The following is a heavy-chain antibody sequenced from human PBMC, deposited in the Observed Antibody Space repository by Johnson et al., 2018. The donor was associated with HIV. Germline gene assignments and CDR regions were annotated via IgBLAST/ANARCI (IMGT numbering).Heavy chain of an antibody. CDR1: GFTFRSYW. CDR3: ARDQRSSGLNDQTDAFDI. D-gene: IGHD6-19*01. Sequence: VQLVESGGGVVQPGGSLRLSCVVSGFTFRSYWMTWVRQAPGKGLEWVANIQQDGREKYYVDSVKGRFTISRDNAKNSLYLQMNSLRVEDTAVYYCARDQRSSGLNDQTDAFDIWGQGTMVTVSS. CDR2: IQQDGREK. V-gene: IGHV3-7*03. J-gene: IGHJ3*02.